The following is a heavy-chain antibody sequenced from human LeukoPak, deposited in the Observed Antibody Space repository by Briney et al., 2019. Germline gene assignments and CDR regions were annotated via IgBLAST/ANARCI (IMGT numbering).Heavy chain of an antibody. J-gene: IGHJ4*02. CDR1: GFTFSSYA. V-gene: IGHV3-23*01. CDR3: AEGGAVYCSNSNCSTRVVAAVDY. Sequence: GGSLRLSCAAPGFTFSSYAMSWVRQAPGKGLEWVSGISGSGGSTHYADSVKGRFTISRDNSKNTLYLQMNSLRAEDTAVYYCAEGGAVYCSNSNCSTRVVAAVDYWGQGTLVTVSS. D-gene: IGHD2-2*01. CDR2: ISGSGGST.